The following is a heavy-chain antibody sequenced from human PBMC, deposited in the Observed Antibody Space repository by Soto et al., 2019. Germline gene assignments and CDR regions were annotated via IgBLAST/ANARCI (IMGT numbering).Heavy chain of an antibody. V-gene: IGHV4-59*12. Sequence: PSETLSLTCTVSGDSISSYYWSWIRQPPGKGLEWIGYIYYSGSTNYNPSLKSRVTISVDTSKNQFSLKLSSVTAADTAVYYCARAPGYCSGGSCYLFFDYWGQGTLVTVSS. J-gene: IGHJ4*02. D-gene: IGHD2-15*01. CDR1: GDSISSYY. CDR2: IYYSGST. CDR3: ARAPGYCSGGSCYLFFDY.